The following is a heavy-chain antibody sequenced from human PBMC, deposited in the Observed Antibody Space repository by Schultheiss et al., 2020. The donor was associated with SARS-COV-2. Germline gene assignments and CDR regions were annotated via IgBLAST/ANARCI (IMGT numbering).Heavy chain of an antibody. J-gene: IGHJ6*03. CDR3: ARDRGDIVVVPAARYYYYYYMDV. CDR2: IYTSGST. D-gene: IGHD2-2*01. V-gene: IGHV4-4*07. Sequence: SETLSLTCTVSGGSISSYYWSWIRQPPGKGLEWIGSIYTSGSTNYNPSLKSRVTMSVDTSKNQFSLKLSSVTAADTAVYYCARDRGDIVVVPAARYYYYYYMDVWGKGTTVTVSS. CDR1: GGSISSYY.